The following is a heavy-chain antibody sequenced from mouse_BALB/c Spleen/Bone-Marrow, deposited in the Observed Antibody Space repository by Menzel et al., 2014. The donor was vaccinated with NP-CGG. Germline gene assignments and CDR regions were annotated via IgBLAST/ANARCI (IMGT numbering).Heavy chain of an antibody. CDR3: AYYWYDVNY. J-gene: IGHJ2*01. CDR2: IAPGSGST. V-gene: IGHV1S41*01. D-gene: IGHD2-14*01. CDR1: GYTFTSYW. Sequence: DLVKPGASVKLSCKASGYTFTSYWINWIKQRPGQGLEWIGRIAPGSGSTYYNEMFKGKAILTVDTSSSAAYIQLSSLSSEDSAVYFCAYYWYDVNYWGQGTTLTGSS.